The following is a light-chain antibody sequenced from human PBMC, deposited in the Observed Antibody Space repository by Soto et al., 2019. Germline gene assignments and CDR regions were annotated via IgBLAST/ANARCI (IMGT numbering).Light chain of an antibody. CDR2: AAS. V-gene: IGKV1-9*01. CDR3: QQLNSYLPLT. CDR1: QGISSY. Sequence: DIQLTQSPSFLSASVGDRVTITCRASQGISSYLAWYQQKPGKAPKLLIYAASTLQSGVPSRFSGSGSGTEFTLIIISLQPEDFATYYCQQLNSYLPLTFGGGTKVEIK. J-gene: IGKJ4*01.